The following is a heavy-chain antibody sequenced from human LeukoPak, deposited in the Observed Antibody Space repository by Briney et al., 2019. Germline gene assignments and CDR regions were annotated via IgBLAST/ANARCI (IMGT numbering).Heavy chain of an antibody. CDR3: ARGRDGDYDGNWYYYYGMDV. CDR2: MNPNSGNT. V-gene: IGHV1-8*01. Sequence: ASVKVSCKASGYTFTSYDINWVRQATGQGLEWMGWMNPNSGNTGYAQKLQGRVTMTRNTSISTAYMELSSLRSEDTAVYYCARGRDGDYDGNWYYYYGMDVWGQGTTVTVSS. J-gene: IGHJ6*02. CDR1: GYTFTSYD. D-gene: IGHD4-17*01.